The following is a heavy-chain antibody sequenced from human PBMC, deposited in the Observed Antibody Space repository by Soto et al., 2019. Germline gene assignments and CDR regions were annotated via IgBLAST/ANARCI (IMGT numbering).Heavy chain of an antibody. Sequence: ASVKVSCKASGYTFTSYGISWVRQAPGQGLEWMGWISAYNGNTNYAQKLQGRVTMTTDTSTSTAYMELRSLRSDDTAVYYCARDMRLIGYREAFDIWGQGTMVTVSS. V-gene: IGHV1-18*01. CDR3: ARDMRLIGYREAFDI. J-gene: IGHJ3*02. CDR2: ISAYNGNT. CDR1: GYTFTSYG. D-gene: IGHD3-16*02.